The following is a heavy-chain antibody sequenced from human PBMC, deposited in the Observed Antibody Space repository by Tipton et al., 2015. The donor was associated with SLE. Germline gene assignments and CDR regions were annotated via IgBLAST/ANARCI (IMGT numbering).Heavy chain of an antibody. Sequence: QLVQSGAEVKKPGASVKVSCKAYGYTFTTFAINWVRQAPGQGLEWMGWISAYYGNTNYAQKLQGRVTMTTDTSTSTAYMELRSLPSDDTAVYYCAREEGIYFHYWGQGTLVTVSS. CDR3: AREEGIYFHY. V-gene: IGHV1-18*01. J-gene: IGHJ4*02. CDR1: GYTFTTFA. CDR2: ISAYYGNT.